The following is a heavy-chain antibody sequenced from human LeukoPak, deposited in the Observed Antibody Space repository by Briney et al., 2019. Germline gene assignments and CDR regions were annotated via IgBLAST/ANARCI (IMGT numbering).Heavy chain of an antibody. CDR1: VRSINSTTYY. CDR3: SRLGVVPAGNIDS. Sequence: PSETLSLTCTLSVRSINSTTYYWGWIRQPPGKGLEWIGNIYYRGSTYYNPSLKSRVTISVGTSKNQFSLRLTSVTAADTAVYYCSRLGVVPAGNIDSWGQGALVAVSS. V-gene: IGHV4-39*01. CDR2: IYYRGST. J-gene: IGHJ4*02. D-gene: IGHD3-3*01.